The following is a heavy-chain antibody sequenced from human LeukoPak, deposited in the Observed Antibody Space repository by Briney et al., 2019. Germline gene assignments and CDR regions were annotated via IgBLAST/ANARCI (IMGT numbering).Heavy chain of an antibody. CDR2: IYTSGST. Sequence: PSETLSLTCTVSGGSISSGSYYWSWIRQPAGKGLEWIGRIYTSGSTNYNPSLKSRVTISVDTSKNQLSLKLSSVTAADTAVYYCARAFHCSSTNCYTRGLDYWGQGTLVTVSS. J-gene: IGHJ4*02. CDR3: ARAFHCSSTNCYTRGLDY. CDR1: GGSISSGSYY. V-gene: IGHV4-61*02. D-gene: IGHD2-2*02.